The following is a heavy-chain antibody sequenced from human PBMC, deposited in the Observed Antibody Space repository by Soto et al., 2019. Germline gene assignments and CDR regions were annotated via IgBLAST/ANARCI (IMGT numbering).Heavy chain of an antibody. Sequence: QVQLVQSGAEVKKPGASVKVSCKASGYTFTSYGISWVRQAPGQGLEWMGWISAYNGNTNYAQKLQGRVTMTTDTSTSKDYMGLRGLRSDDTAVYYCVVAAQPYYFGCWGQGTLVTVSS. J-gene: IGHJ4*02. CDR3: VVAAQPYYFGC. CDR2: ISAYNGNT. CDR1: GYTFTSYG. D-gene: IGHD2-15*01. V-gene: IGHV1-18*01.